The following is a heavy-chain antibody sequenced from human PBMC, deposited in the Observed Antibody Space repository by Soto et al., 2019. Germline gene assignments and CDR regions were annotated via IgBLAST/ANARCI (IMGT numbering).Heavy chain of an antibody. CDR1: GDSISSFY. CDR3: ARVGYCSSTPCWPIGYFEY. CDR2: IFSSGRT. D-gene: IGHD2-2*01. Sequence: QVQLQESGPGLVKPSETLSLTCTVSGDSISSFYWTWIRQPPGKGLEWVGYIFSSGRTNYNPSLKSRVTISVDTSENQFSLKLTSVTAADTAVYYCARVGYCSSTPCWPIGYFEYWGQGTLVTVSS. J-gene: IGHJ4*02. V-gene: IGHV4-59*01.